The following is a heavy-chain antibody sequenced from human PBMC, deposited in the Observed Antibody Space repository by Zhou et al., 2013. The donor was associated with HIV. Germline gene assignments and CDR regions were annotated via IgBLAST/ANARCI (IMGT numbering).Heavy chain of an antibody. CDR3: ARGDLAYFDY. Sequence: QVQLVQSGAEVKKPGASVKVSCKASGYTVTDYYMHWVRQAPGQGLEWMGWINPNSGDTNYAQKFQGRVTMTRDTSISTAYMELSRLISDDTAVYYCARGDLAYFDYWGQGTLVHRLL. CDR2: INPNSGDT. J-gene: IGHJ4*02. V-gene: IGHV1-2*02. CDR1: GYTVTDYY.